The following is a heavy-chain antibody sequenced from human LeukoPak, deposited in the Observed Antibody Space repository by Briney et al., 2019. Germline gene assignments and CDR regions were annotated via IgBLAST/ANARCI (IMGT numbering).Heavy chain of an antibody. V-gene: IGHV3-11*01. CDR1: GFTFSDYY. CDR2: ISSSGSTI. J-gene: IGHJ4*02. Sequence: GGSLRLSCAVSGFTFSDYYMSWIRQAPGKGLEWVSYISSSGSTIYYADSVKGRFTISRDNAKNSLYLQMNSLRAGDTAFYYCARNRGQYFFDYWGQGALVTVSS. D-gene: IGHD3-16*02. CDR3: ARNRGQYFFDY.